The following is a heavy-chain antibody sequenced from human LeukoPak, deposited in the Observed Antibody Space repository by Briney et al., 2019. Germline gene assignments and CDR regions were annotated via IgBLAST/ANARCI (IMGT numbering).Heavy chain of an antibody. V-gene: IGHV3-48*03. CDR3: AKAPVSSCRGAFCYPFDS. Sequence: QPGGSLRLSCAASGFTFSSYEMNWVRQAPGKGLEWVSYISSSGSTIYYADSVKGRFTISRDNSRNTMYLQMNSLRAEDAAVYYCAKAPVSSCRGAFCYPFDSWGQGTVVTVSS. CDR2: ISSSGSTI. CDR1: GFTFSSYE. D-gene: IGHD2-15*01. J-gene: IGHJ4*02.